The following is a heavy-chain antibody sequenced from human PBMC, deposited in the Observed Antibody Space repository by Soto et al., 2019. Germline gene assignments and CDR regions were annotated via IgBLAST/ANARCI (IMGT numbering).Heavy chain of an antibody. D-gene: IGHD1-20*01. CDR1: GYRFTSYW. Sequence: GESLKISCQGSGYRFTSYWIAWVRQLPGKGLEFMGIIYPGDFDTRYNPSFQGQVTISVDNSISTAYLQWSSLKAPDTAMYFCARGYNFRPSIPPYYFNLWGQGNLVTVS. CDR3: ARGYNFRPSIPPYYFNL. CDR2: IYPGDFDT. J-gene: IGHJ1*01. V-gene: IGHV5-51*01.